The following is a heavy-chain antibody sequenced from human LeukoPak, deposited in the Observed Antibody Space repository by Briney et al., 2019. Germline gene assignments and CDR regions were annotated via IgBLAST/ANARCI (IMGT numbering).Heavy chain of an antibody. CDR1: GYTFTSYY. J-gene: IGHJ6*03. D-gene: IGHD6-19*01. Sequence: ASVKVSCKASGYTFTSYYMHWVRQAPGQGLEWMGIINPSGGSTSYAQKFQGRVTMTRDMSTSTVYMELSSLRSEDTAVYYCARLGPSGYSSGWSYYYYYMDVWGKGTTVTVSS. CDR3: ARLGPSGYSSGWSYYYYYMDV. CDR2: INPSGGST. V-gene: IGHV1-46*01.